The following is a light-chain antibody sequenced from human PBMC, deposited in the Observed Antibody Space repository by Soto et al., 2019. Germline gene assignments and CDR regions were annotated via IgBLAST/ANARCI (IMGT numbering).Light chain of an antibody. J-gene: IGLJ2*01. V-gene: IGLV1-40*01. CDR3: QTYDTSLSVVV. CDR2: GNS. CDR1: SSNIGAGYD. Sequence: QSVLTQPPSVSGAPGQRVTISCTGSSSNIGAGYDVHWYQQLPGTAPKLLIYGNSNRPSGVPDRFSGSKSGTSAALAITGLQAEDEADYLCQTYDTSLSVVVFGGGTQLTVL.